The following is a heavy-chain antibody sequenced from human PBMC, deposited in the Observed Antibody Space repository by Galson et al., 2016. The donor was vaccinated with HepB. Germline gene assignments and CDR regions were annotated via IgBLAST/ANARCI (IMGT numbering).Heavy chain of an antibody. CDR3: ARGGATPGQWLDNWFDP. Sequence: SLRLSCAASGFSFSTYWVAWVRQAPGQGLEWVSGINCTGDTTGYADSLKGRFTISRDNAKNSLFLQMNSLRAEDTAFYYCARGGATPGQWLDNWFDPWGQGTMVSVSS. D-gene: IGHD6-19*01. J-gene: IGHJ5*02. V-gene: IGHV3-20*04. CDR1: GFSFSTYW. CDR2: INCTGDTT.